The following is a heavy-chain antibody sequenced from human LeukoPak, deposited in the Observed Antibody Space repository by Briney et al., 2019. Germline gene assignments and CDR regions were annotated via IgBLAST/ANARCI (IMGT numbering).Heavy chain of an antibody. CDR1: GCTFSSYA. D-gene: IGHD3-10*01. V-gene: IGHV3-23*01. CDR3: ARPGITMVIVGPYYFDY. CDR2: ISGTGDST. J-gene: IGHJ4*02. Sequence: PGGSLRLSCAASGCTFSSYAVSWVRQAPGKGLEGVSTISGTGDSTYYADPVKGRFSISRDNSRNTLYLQMNRLTADDTAVYFCARPGITMVIVGPYYFDYWGRGTLVTVSS.